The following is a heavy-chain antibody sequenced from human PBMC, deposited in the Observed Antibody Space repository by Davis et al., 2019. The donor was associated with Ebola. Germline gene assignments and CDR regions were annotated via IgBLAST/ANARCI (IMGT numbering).Heavy chain of an antibody. Sequence: PGGSLRPSCTVSGGSISSYYWSWIRQPAGKGLEWIGRIYTSGSTNYIPSLKSRVTMSVDTSKNQFSLKLSSVTAADTAVYYCARAQQLANFDYWGQGTLVTVSS. CDR1: GGSISSYY. V-gene: IGHV4-4*07. CDR2: IYTSGST. D-gene: IGHD6-13*01. J-gene: IGHJ4*02. CDR3: ARAQQLANFDY.